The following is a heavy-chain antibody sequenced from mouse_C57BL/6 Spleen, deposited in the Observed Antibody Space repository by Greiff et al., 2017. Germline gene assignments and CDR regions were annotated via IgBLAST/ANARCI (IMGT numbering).Heavy chain of an antibody. D-gene: IGHD4-1*01. CDR1: GYTFTSYW. CDR2: IYPGSGST. CDR3: ARSSGVYYAMDY. Sequence: QVQLQQPGAELVKPGASVKMSCKASGYTFTSYWITWVKPRPGQGLEWIGDIYPGSGSTNYNEKFKSKATLTVATSSSTAYMQLSSLTSEDSAVYYCARSSGVYYAMDYWGQGTSVTVSS. V-gene: IGHV1-55*01. J-gene: IGHJ4*01.